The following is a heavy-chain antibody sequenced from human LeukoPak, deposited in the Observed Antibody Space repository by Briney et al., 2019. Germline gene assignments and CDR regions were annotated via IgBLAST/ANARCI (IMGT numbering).Heavy chain of an antibody. Sequence: GGSLRLSCSASGFTFGDYAMSWVRQAPGKGLEWVANIKQEGSEKYYVDSVKGRFTISRDNAKNSLYLQMNSLRAEDTAVYYCARDLYRIVVVPHYFDYWGQGTLVTVSS. CDR2: IKQEGSEK. CDR1: GFTFGDYA. V-gene: IGHV3-7*01. J-gene: IGHJ4*02. CDR3: ARDLYRIVVVPHYFDY. D-gene: IGHD3-22*01.